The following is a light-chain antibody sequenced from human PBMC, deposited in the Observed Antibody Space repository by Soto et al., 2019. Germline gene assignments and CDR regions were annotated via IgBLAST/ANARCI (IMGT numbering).Light chain of an antibody. Sequence: DIQITQSPSTLSASVGDRVTITCRASQYISDRLAWYQQKPGKAPKVLIFDASNLESGVPSRFSASGSGTEFSLTISSLQPEDFATYYCQHYAYVWTVGQGIKVDIK. CDR2: DAS. CDR3: QHYAYVWT. CDR1: QYISDR. J-gene: IGKJ1*01. V-gene: IGKV1-5*01.